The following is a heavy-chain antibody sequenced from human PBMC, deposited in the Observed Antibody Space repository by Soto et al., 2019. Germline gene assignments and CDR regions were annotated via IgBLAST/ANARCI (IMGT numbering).Heavy chain of an antibody. J-gene: IGHJ4*02. CDR3: TRGSLKFITGTPKSVGYYFDN. CDR1: SGSIDNVYW. D-gene: IGHD1-20*01. V-gene: IGHV4-4*02. Sequence: SETLSLTCAVSSGSIDNVYWWSWVRQSPGKGMEWIGETSHDGVTNYNPSLEGRVTISIDKSKNQFYLVLNSVTAADTAVYYCTRGSLKFITGTPKSVGYYFDNWGQGTMVTVSS. CDR2: TSHDGVT.